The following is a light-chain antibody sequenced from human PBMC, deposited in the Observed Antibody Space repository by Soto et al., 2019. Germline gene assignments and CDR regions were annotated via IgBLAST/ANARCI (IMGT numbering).Light chain of an antibody. V-gene: IGKV3-20*01. Sequence: ENVLTQSPGTLSLSPGERATLSCRASQSVDSSYLAWYQQKPGQAPRLLIYGTSSRATGIPDRVSGSGSGTDFTLTINRLEPEDFAVYYCQQYAGSLYTFGQGTKLEIK. J-gene: IGKJ2*01. CDR3: QQYAGSLYT. CDR1: QSVDSSY. CDR2: GTS.